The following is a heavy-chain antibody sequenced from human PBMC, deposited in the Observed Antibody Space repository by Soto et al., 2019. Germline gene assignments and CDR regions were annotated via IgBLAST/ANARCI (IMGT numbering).Heavy chain of an antibody. Sequence: QVQLQESGPGLMKPSGTLSLTCAVSGGAITSTWWSWVRQPPGEGLEWIAEIFHTGSANYNPSLTGRLTISMDKSRSPLSLTLNSVTAAETAVYYCAGHIGVSGWRGFDHWGQGPLVTVSS. D-gene: IGHD2-21*01. CDR3: AGHIGVSGWRGFDH. J-gene: IGHJ4*02. CDR2: IFHTGSA. V-gene: IGHV4-4*02. CDR1: GGAITSTW.